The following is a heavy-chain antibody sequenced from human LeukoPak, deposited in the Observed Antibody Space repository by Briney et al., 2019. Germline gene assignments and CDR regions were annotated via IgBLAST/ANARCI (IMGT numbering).Heavy chain of an antibody. D-gene: IGHD2-8*01. J-gene: IGHJ4*02. CDR1: GGSISNTNW. CDR2: ISLTGLT. V-gene: IGHV4-4*02. CDR3: SRENGAFSPFGY. Sequence: SDTLSLIRGVSGGSISNTNWWRWVRHPPGQGLERIGEISLTGLTHYNPSLESRVTVSLDKSKTQLPLNLTSVTAADTAVYYCSRENGAFSPFGYWGQGTLVTVLS.